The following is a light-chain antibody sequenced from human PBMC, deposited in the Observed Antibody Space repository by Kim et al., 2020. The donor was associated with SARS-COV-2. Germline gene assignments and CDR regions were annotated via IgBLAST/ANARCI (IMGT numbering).Light chain of an antibody. J-gene: IGLJ2*01. Sequence: EGTAPPPSGSTTGTLTTADHPYWFQQKPAQAPRTLIYDTRTQHSWTPARLSGSHLGGNAALTLSGALPEDEAEYYCLLYYNGYRIFGGGTQLTVL. CDR1: TGTLTTADH. CDR3: LLYYNGYRI. CDR2: DTR. V-gene: IGLV7-46*01.